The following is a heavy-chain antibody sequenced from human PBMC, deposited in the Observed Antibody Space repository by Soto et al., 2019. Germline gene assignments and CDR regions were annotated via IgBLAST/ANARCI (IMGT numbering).Heavy chain of an antibody. CDR2: IYYSGST. D-gene: IGHD2-15*01. CDR1: GGSISSYY. CDR3: ARMNCSGGSCYEGDYYYYGMDV. V-gene: IGHV4-59*01. Sequence: SETLSLTCTVSGGSISSYYWSWIRQPPGKGLEWIGYIYYSGSTNYNPSIKSRVTISVDTSKNQFSLKLSSVTAADTAVYYCARMNCSGGSCYEGDYYYYGMDVWGQGTTVTVSS. J-gene: IGHJ6*02.